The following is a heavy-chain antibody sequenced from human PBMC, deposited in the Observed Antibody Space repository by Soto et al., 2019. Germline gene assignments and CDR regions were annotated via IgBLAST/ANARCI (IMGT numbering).Heavy chain of an antibody. D-gene: IGHD6-6*01. CDR1: GYTFTSYY. V-gene: IGHV1-8*01. J-gene: IGHJ4*02. Sequence: ASVKVSCKASGYTFTSYYINWVRQSTGQGLEWMGWMNPNSGNTGYAQKFQGRVTMTRNTSISTAYMELSSLRSEDTAVYYCARSPGEYSSSPFDYWGQGTLVTLSS. CDR3: ARSPGEYSSSPFDY. CDR2: MNPNSGNT.